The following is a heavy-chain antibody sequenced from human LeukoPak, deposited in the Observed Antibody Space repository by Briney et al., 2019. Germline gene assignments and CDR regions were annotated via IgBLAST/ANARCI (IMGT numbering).Heavy chain of an antibody. D-gene: IGHD3-3*01. CDR3: ARQQYYDFWSGYYSPVEGMDV. V-gene: IGHV3-74*01. CDR1: GFTFSSYW. J-gene: IGHJ6*04. Sequence: PGGFLRLSCAASGFTFSSYWMHWVRQAPGKGLVWVSRINSDGSSTSYADSVKGRFTISRDNAKNTLYLQMNSLRAEDTAVYYCARQQYYDFWSGYYSPVEGMDVWGKGTTVTVSS. CDR2: INSDGSST.